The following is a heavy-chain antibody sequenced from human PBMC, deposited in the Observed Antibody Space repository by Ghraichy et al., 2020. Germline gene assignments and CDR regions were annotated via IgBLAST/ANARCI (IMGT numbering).Heavy chain of an antibody. CDR2: IYWNDDK. D-gene: IGHD3-9*01. J-gene: IGHJ4*02. V-gene: IGHV2-5*01. Sequence: SGPTLVKPTQTLTLTCTFSGFSLTTSGVGVGWIRQPPGKALEWLALIYWNDDKVYNPSLNNRPTITKDTSRNQVVLTMPNVDPMDTATYYCALSRTGFDYLTGSFFPYFDSWGQGILVTVSS. CDR3: ALSRTGFDYLTGSFFPYFDS. CDR1: GFSLTTSGVG.